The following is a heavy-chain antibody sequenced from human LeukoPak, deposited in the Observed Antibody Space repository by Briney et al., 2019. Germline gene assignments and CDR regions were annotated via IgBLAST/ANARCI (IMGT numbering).Heavy chain of an antibody. CDR3: ATRVNATTDDAFDI. V-gene: IGHV3-23*01. Sequence: GGSLRLSCAASGFTFSSYAMSWVRQAPGKGLEWVSAISGRAGTTYYADSVKGRFTISRDNSKNTLYLQMNSLRAEDTAVYYCATRVNATTDDAFDIWGQGTMVTVSS. D-gene: IGHD1-1*01. CDR1: GFTFSSYA. CDR2: ISGRAGTT. J-gene: IGHJ3*02.